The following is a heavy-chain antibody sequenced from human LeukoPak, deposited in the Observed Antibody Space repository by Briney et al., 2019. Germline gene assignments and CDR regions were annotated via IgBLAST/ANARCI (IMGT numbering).Heavy chain of an antibody. D-gene: IGHD1-26*01. CDR3: ARVGVVGAINWFDP. Sequence: SETLSLTCTVSGGSISSYYWSWIRQPPGKGLEWIGYIYYSGSTNYNPSLKSRVTISVDTSKNQFSLKLSSVTAADTVVYYCARVGVVGAINWFDPWGQGTLVTVSS. J-gene: IGHJ5*02. CDR2: IYYSGST. CDR1: GGSISSYY. V-gene: IGHV4-59*01.